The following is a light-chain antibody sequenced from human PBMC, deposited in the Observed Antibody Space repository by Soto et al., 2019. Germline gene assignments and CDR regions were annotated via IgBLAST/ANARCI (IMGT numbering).Light chain of an antibody. V-gene: IGLV2-14*01. CDR1: SSDIGAYDY. Sequence: QSVLTQPASLSGSPGQSITISCTGTSSDIGAYDYVSWYQQHPGKAPRLLIYEVSNRPSGVSNRFSGSKSGNTASLTISGLQAEDEADYYCSSYTSTSLVVFGGGTKLTVL. J-gene: IGLJ2*01. CDR3: SSYTSTSLVV. CDR2: EVS.